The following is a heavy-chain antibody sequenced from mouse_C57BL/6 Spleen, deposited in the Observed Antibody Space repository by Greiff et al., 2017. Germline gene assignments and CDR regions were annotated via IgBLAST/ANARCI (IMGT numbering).Heavy chain of an antibody. CDR3: ARRGFGGERGLAY. D-gene: IGHD3-1*01. V-gene: IGHV14-3*01. J-gene: IGHJ3*01. Sequence: EVQLQQSVAELVRPGASVKLSCTASGFNIKNTYMHWVQQRPEQGLEWIGRIDRANGNTKYAPKFQGKATITADTSANTAYLQLSSLTSEDTAIYCCARRGFGGERGLAYWGQGTLVTVSA. CDR2: IDRANGNT. CDR1: GFNIKNTY.